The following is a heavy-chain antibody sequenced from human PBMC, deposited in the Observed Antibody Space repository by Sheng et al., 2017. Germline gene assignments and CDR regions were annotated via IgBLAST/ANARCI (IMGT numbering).Heavy chain of an antibody. D-gene: IGHD2-21*01. CDR3: AKGRTRYCGGDCASYFDY. CDR2: IRYDGSNK. CDR1: GFTFSSYG. V-gene: IGHV3-30*02. J-gene: IGHJ4*02. Sequence: QVQLVESGGGVVQPGGSLRLSCAASGFTFSSYGMHWVRQAPGKGLEWVAFIRYDGSNKYYADSVKGRFTISRDNSKNTLYLQMNSLRAEDTAVYYCAKGRTRYCGGDCASYFDYWGQGTLVTVSS.